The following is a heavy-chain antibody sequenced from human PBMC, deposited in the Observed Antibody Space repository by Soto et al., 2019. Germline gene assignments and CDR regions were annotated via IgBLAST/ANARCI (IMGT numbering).Heavy chain of an antibody. V-gene: IGHV3-33*01. CDR1: GFTFSSYG. CDR3: ARDSNPIFYGSENRFDP. J-gene: IGHJ5*02. Sequence: GGSLRLSCAASGFTFSSYGMHWVRQAPGKGLEWVAVIWYDGSNKYYADSVKGRFTISRDNSKNTLYLQMNSLRAEDTAVYYCARDSNPIFYGSENRFDPWGQGTLATVYS. D-gene: IGHD3-10*01. CDR2: IWYDGSNK.